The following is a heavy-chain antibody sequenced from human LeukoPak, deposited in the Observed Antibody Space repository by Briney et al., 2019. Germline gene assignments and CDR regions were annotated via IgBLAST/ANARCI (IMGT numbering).Heavy chain of an antibody. CDR1: AITFSNSW. V-gene: IGHV3-7*04. Sequence: GGSLRLSCTASAITFSNSWMSWVRQAPEKGLEWVANIKQDGSETNYVDSVKGRFTISRDNAKNSLFLQMNSLRGEDTAIYYCARQLAGDSLYRHFDYWGQGALVTVSS. D-gene: IGHD5/OR15-5a*01. CDR3: ARQLAGDSLYRHFDY. CDR2: IKQDGSET. J-gene: IGHJ4*02.